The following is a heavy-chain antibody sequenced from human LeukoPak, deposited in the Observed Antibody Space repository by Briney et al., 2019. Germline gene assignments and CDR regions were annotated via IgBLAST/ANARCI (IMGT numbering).Heavy chain of an antibody. CDR1: GFTVSSNY. Sequence: GGSLRLSCAVSGFTVSSNYMSWIRQAPGKGLEWVSYISSSGSTIYYADSVKGRFTISRDNAKNSLYLRMNSLRAEDTAVYYCARGVTMIDPFDYWGQGTLVTVSS. J-gene: IGHJ4*02. CDR2: ISSSGSTI. V-gene: IGHV3-11*01. CDR3: ARGVTMIDPFDY. D-gene: IGHD3-22*01.